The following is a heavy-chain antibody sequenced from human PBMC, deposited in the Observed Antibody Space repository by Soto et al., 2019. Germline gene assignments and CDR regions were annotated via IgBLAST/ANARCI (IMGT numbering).Heavy chain of an antibody. V-gene: IGHV1-69*06. CDR3: ARDWGITMVRGAKSVYYYGMDV. CDR1: GGTFSSYA. D-gene: IGHD3-10*01. Sequence: ASVNVSCKASGGTFSSYAISWVRQAPGQGLEWMGGIIPIFGTANYAQKFQGRVTITADKSTSTAYMELSSLRSEDTAVYYCARDWGITMVRGAKSVYYYGMDVWGQGTTVTVSS. J-gene: IGHJ6*02. CDR2: IIPIFGTA.